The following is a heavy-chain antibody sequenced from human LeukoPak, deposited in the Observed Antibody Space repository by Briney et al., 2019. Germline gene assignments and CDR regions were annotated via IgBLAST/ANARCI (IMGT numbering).Heavy chain of an antibody. J-gene: IGHJ3*01. CDR3: AREFSSKLEWLAYVTGDDAFDV. Sequence: ASVEVLCRSWGYSFTGYHLHCVRRAPRRGREGMGGAHPKRGGTNCARKFQGRDSVTRDTSINTVNMELSRLTSDDTAVYYCAREFSSKLEWLAYVTGDDAFDVWGQGTMITVS. CDR2: AHPKRGGT. CDR1: GYSFTGYH. D-gene: IGHD3-3*01. V-gene: IGHV1-2*02.